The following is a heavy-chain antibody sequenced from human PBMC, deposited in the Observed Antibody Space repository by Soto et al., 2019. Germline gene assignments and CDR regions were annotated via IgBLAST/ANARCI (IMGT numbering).Heavy chain of an antibody. V-gene: IGHV3-23*01. CDR3: AKGYRDIVVVVAATPVLY. CDR1: GFTFGSYA. D-gene: IGHD2-15*01. Sequence: GGSLRLSCAGSGFTFGSYAMSWVRQAPGKGLEWVSTISGSGGSTYYADSVKGRFTISRDNSKNTLYLQMNGLRAEDTAVYYCAKGYRDIVVVVAATPVLYWGQGALVTVSS. CDR2: ISGSGGST. J-gene: IGHJ4*02.